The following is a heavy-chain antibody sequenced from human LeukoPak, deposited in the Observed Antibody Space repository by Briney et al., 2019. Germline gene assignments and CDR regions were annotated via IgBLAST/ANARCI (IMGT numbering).Heavy chain of an antibody. CDR3: ARAGTYYYESSGYYPYAFDI. V-gene: IGHV3-21*01. CDR2: ITSSNSYI. CDR1: GFTFSSYS. D-gene: IGHD3-22*01. Sequence: PGGSLRLSCAASGFTFSSYSMNWVRQPPGKGLEWVSSITSSNSYIHYADSVRGRFTISRDSAKNSLYLQMNSLRAEDTAVYYCARAGTYYYESSGYYPYAFDIWGPGTMVTVSS. J-gene: IGHJ3*02.